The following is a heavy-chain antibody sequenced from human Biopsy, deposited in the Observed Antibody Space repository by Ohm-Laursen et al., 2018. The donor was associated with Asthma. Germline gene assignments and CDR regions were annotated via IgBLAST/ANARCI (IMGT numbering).Heavy chain of an antibody. CDR3: ARFKRGYSYGYAGVFDY. CDR2: ISSSSSTI. Sequence: SLRLSCAATGFTFSSYSMNWVRQAPGKGLEWVSYISSSSSTIYYADSVKGRFTISRDNAKNSLYLQMNSLRDEETAVYYCARFKRGYSYGYAGVFDYWGQGTLVTASS. D-gene: IGHD5-18*01. CDR1: GFTFSSYS. V-gene: IGHV3-48*02. J-gene: IGHJ4*02.